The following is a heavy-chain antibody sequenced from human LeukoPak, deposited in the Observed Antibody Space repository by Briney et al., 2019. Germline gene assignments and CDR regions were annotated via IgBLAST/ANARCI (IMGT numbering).Heavy chain of an antibody. D-gene: IGHD2-2*01. CDR1: GGSISSSSYY. Sequence: PSETLSLTCTVSGGSISSSSYYWGWIRQPPGKGLEWIGSIYYSGSTYYNPSLKSRVTISVDTSKNQFSLKLSSVTAADTAVYYCARHERDIVVVPAAIQADYWGQGTLVTVSS. CDR2: IYYSGST. V-gene: IGHV4-39*01. J-gene: IGHJ4*02. CDR3: ARHERDIVVVPAAIQADY.